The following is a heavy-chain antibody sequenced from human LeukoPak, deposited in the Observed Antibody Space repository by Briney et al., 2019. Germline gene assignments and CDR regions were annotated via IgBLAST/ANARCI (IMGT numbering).Heavy chain of an antibody. CDR2: ISGSGGST. V-gene: IGHV3-23*01. Sequence: PGGSLRLSCAAPGFTFSSYGMSWVRQAPGKGLEWVSAISGSGGSTYYADSVKGRFTISRDNSKNTLYLQMNSLRAEDTAVYYCAKGIGGNHDRYFDYWGQGTLVTVSS. CDR1: GFTFSSYG. J-gene: IGHJ4*02. D-gene: IGHD4-23*01. CDR3: AKGIGGNHDRYFDY.